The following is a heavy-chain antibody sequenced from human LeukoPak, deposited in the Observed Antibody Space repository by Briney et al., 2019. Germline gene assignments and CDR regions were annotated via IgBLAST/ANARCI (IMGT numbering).Heavy chain of an antibody. Sequence: PGGSLRLSCAASGFTFSNYDMHWVRQAAGKGLEWVSGIGTAADTYYAGSVKGRFTISRQNARNSLYLQMNSLRADDTAVYYCTRGAFAFDPRGQGALVTVSS. CDR2: IGTAADT. CDR3: TRGAFAFDP. CDR1: GFTFSNYD. J-gene: IGHJ5*02. V-gene: IGHV3-13*01.